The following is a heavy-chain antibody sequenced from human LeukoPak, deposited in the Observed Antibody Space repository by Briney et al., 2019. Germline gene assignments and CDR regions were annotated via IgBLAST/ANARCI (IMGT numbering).Heavy chain of an antibody. V-gene: IGHV5-51*01. CDR1: RYPFATYW. J-gene: IGHJ4*02. CDR2: IYSGDSDT. CDR3: ARHVVPYSSGLTGFDY. D-gene: IGHD6-19*01. Sequence: GRALQISSQGSRYPFATYWIGWVRPVPGKGREWGGIIYSGDSDTRYSPSFQGQVTISADKSITTAYLQWSSLKASDTAMYYCARHVVPYSSGLTGFDYWGQGTLVTVSS.